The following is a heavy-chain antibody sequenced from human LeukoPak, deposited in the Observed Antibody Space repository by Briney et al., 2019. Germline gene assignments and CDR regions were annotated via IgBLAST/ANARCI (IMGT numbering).Heavy chain of an antibody. CDR3: VKDGSGSYYKYYFDY. CDR2: MSSNGGST. V-gene: IGHV3-64D*06. D-gene: IGHD3-10*01. Sequence: GGSLRLSCSASGFTFSRYAMHWVRQAPGKGLEYVSAMSSNGGSTYYADSVKGRFTISRDNSKNTLYLQMSSLRAEDTAVYYCVKDGSGSYYKYYFDYWGQGTLVTVSA. CDR1: GFTFSRYA. J-gene: IGHJ4*02.